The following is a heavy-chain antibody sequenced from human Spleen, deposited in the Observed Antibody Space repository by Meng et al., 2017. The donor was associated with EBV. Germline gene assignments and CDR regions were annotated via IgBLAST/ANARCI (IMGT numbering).Heavy chain of an antibody. CDR3: ARPFPSWQSPRLDPFGA. J-gene: IGHJ5*02. D-gene: IGHD6-19*01. Sequence: LQLRESGPGQVKPSETLSPTGPVSGDSISSFYYWGWIRQPPGRGLEWIGSVHYTGSTYYSPSLKSRVTVSVDTSKSQFSLRLTSVTAADTAIYYCARPFPSWQSPRLDPFGAWGQGALVTVSS. CDR2: VHYTGST. V-gene: IGHV4-39*01. CDR1: GDSISSFYY.